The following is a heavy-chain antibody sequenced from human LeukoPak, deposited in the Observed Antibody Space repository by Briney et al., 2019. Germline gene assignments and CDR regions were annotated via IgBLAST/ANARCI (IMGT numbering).Heavy chain of an antibody. CDR1: GGTFSSYA. V-gene: IGHV1-2*02. J-gene: IGHJ4*02. CDR3: ATGVGGWYGY. Sequence: GASVKVSCKASGGTFSSYAISWVRQAPGQGLEWMGWINPNSGGTNYAQKFQGRVTMTRDTSISTAYMELRSLRSDDTAVYYCATGVGGWYGYWGQGTLVTVSS. D-gene: IGHD6-19*01. CDR2: INPNSGGT.